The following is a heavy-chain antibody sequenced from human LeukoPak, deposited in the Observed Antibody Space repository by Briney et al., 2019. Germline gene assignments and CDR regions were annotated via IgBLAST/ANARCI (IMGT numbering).Heavy chain of an antibody. D-gene: IGHD2-21*01. CDR3: ARGNSINYYYFGMDV. Sequence: GRSLRLSCAASGFTFSIYAIHWVRQAPGKGLEWVALISYDGGIKYYADSVKGRFTISGDNSNNTVYLQVNSLRAEDTAVYYCARGNSINYYYFGMDVWGQGTTVTVSS. V-gene: IGHV3-30-3*01. CDR2: ISYDGGIK. J-gene: IGHJ6*02. CDR1: GFTFSIYA.